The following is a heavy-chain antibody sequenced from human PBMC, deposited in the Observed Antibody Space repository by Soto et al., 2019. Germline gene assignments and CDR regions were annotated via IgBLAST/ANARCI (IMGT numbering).Heavy chain of an antibody. CDR2: AYYRSKWYY. D-gene: IGHD1-26*01. Sequence: SQTLSLTCAITGDSVSSNSAGWSWVRQSPSRGLEWLGRAYYRSKWYYEYAVSVRGRITINPDTSKNQYSLQLNSVTPEDTAVYFCARGEQYSGRIFHYWGQGTLVTVSS. V-gene: IGHV6-1*01. CDR1: GDSVSSNSAG. CDR3: ARGEQYSGRIFHY. J-gene: IGHJ4*01.